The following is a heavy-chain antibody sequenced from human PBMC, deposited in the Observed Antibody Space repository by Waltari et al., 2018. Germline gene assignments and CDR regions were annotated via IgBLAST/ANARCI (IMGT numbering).Heavy chain of an antibody. CDR3: ARLRAGTAYYFDY. J-gene: IGHJ4*02. D-gene: IGHD6-19*01. CDR2: MYPGDSNT. CDR1: GYTFTNYW. V-gene: IGHV5-51*03. Sequence: EVQLVQSGAEVKKPGESLKISCQGSGYTFTNYWIGWVRQMPGKGLEWMGIMYPGDSNTRYSPSFEGQVTISADKSISTAYLQWSGLKASDTAMYYCARLRAGTAYYFDYWGQGTLVTVSS.